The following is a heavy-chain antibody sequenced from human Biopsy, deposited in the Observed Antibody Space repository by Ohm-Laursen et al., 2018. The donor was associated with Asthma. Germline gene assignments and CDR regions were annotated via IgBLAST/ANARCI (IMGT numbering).Heavy chain of an antibody. CDR2: VYWTGST. CDR1: GGSISSFY. V-gene: IGHV4-59*07. CDR3: VRAVRNEQWLAPFDY. D-gene: IGHD6-19*01. Sequence: SDTLSLTCSVYGGSISSFYWSWIRQSPEKGLEWMGYVYWTGSTNYNPSLKSRVTMSVDTSKNRMFPELTSVTAADMAIYYCVRAVRNEQWLAPFDYWGQGKPVTVSS. J-gene: IGHJ4*02.